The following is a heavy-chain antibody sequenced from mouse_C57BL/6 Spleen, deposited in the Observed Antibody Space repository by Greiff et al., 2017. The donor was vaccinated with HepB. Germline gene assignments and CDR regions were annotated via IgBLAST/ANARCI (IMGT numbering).Heavy chain of an antibody. V-gene: IGHV1-15*01. CDR2: IDPETGGT. D-gene: IGHD4-1*01. Sequence: QVTLKVSGAELVRPGASVTLSCKASGYTFTDYEMHWVKQTPVHGLEWIGAIDPETGGTAYNQKFKGKAILTADKSSSTAYMELRSLTSEDSAVYYCTREGLGTYFDYWGQGTTLTVSS. CDR3: TREGLGTYFDY. CDR1: GYTFTDYE. J-gene: IGHJ2*01.